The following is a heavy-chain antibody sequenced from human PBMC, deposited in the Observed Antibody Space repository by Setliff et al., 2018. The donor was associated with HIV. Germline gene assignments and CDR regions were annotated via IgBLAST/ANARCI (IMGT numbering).Heavy chain of an antibody. CDR3: ARGGLGVVTSFDS. J-gene: IGHJ4*02. CDR2: IHYSGNT. V-gene: IGHV4-31*03. Sequence: SETLSLTCTVSGGSISSGGYYWSWIRQHPGKGLVWIGYIHYSGNTYNNPSLNSRISISVDMSKNKFSLKLSSLTAADTAVYYCARGGLGVVTSFDSWGPGTLVTSPQ. D-gene: IGHD3-3*01. CDR1: GGSISSGGYY.